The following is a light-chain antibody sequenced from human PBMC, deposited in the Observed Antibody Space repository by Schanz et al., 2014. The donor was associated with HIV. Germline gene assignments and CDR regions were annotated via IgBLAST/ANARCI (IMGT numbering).Light chain of an antibody. J-gene: IGLJ2*01. Sequence: QSVLTQPPSASGSPGQSVTISCTGTSSDVGGYNYVSWYQQHPGKAPKLMIYEVSKRPSGVPDRFSGSKSGNTASLTVSGLQPEDEADYYCTSHGGTNTFLLLFGGGTKLTVL. V-gene: IGLV2-8*01. CDR2: EVS. CDR3: TSHGGTNTFLLL. CDR1: SSDVGGYNY.